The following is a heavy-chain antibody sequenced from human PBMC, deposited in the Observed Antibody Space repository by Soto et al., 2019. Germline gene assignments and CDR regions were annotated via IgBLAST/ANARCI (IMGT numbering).Heavy chain of an antibody. CDR1: GFTFSNYA. Sequence: EVQLLESGGGLVRPGGSLRRSCAASGFTFSNYAMSWVRQAPGKGLEWVSSISATGGSSHYADPVKGRFTISRDNSMDTLYLQMNSLRAEDTAVYSCAKVPIMPVVTHYFDYWGQGTLLTVSS. J-gene: IGHJ4*02. D-gene: IGHD2-21*02. CDR3: AKVPIMPVVTHYFDY. V-gene: IGHV3-23*01. CDR2: ISATGGSS.